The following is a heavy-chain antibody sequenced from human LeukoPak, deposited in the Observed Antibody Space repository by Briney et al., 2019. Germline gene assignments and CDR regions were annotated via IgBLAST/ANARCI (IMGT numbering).Heavy chain of an antibody. J-gene: IGHJ4*02. CDR2: ISSSGSTI. CDR1: GFTFSSYE. CDR3: AGDLISGSGSLGY. Sequence: GGSLRLSCAASGFTFSSYEMNWVRQAPGKGLEWVSYISSSGSTIYYADSVKGRFTISRDNAKNSLYLQMNSLRDEETAVYYCAGDLISGSGSLGYWGQGTLVTVSS. D-gene: IGHD3-10*01. V-gene: IGHV3-48*03.